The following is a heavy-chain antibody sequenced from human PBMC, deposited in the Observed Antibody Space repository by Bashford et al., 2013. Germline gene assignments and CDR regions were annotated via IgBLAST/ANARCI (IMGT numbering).Heavy chain of an antibody. J-gene: IGHJ4*02. V-gene: IGHV3-23*01. Sequence: VRQAPGKGLEWVSTISGSGGSTYYADSVKGRFSISRDNSKNTLYLQMNSLRADDTAVYYCAKDRGSSGWYGLGDYWGQGTLVTVSS. CDR3: AKDRGSSGWYGLGDY. CDR2: ISGSGGST. D-gene: IGHD6-19*01.